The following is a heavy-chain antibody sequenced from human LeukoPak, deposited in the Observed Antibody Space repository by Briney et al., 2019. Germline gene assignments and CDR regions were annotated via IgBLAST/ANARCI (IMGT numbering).Heavy chain of an antibody. CDR3: ARNNGMDV. CDR1: GFTFSSYA. V-gene: IGHV3-64*02. CDR2: INSNGGST. J-gene: IGHJ6*02. Sequence: GGSLRLSCAASGFTFSSYAMHWVRQAPGKGLDYVSAINSNGGSTYYADSVKGRFTISRDNSKNTLYLQMNSLRAEDTALYHCARNNGMDVWGQGTTVIVSS.